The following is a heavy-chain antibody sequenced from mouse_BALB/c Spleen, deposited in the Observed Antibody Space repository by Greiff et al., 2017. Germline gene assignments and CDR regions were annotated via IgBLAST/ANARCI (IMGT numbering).Heavy chain of an antibody. J-gene: IGHJ3*01. Sequence: VQLQQPGAELVKPGTSVKLSCKASGYNFTSYWINWVKLRPGQGLEWIGDIYPGSGSTNYNEKFKSKATLTVDTSSSTAYMQLSSLASEDSALYYCARLITTWFAYWGQGTLVTVSA. CDR1: GYNFTSYW. D-gene: IGHD2-4*01. CDR2: IYPGSGST. V-gene: IGHV1-55*01. CDR3: ARLITTWFAY.